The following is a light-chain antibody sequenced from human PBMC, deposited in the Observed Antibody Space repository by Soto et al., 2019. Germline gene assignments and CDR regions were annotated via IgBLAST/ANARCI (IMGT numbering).Light chain of an antibody. Sequence: DIQMTQSPSSLSASVGDRVTITCRASQSISSYLNWYQQKPGKAPKLLIYAASSLPSGVPSRFSASGSRTDATLTISSLKPEDFATYYCQQSYRTPGPFTFGPGTKVDIK. CDR1: QSISSY. J-gene: IGKJ3*01. CDR2: AAS. V-gene: IGKV1-39*01. CDR3: QQSYRTPGPFT.